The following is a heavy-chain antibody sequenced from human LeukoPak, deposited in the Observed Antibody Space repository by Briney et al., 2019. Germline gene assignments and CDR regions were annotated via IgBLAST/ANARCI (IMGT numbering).Heavy chain of an antibody. CDR2: IYYSGST. Sequence: PSESLSLTCTVSGGSISSSSYYWGWIRQPPGKGLEWIGSIYYSGSTYYNPSLKSRVTISVDTSKNQFSLKLSSVTAADTAAYYCARHPTYYDFWSGYYTSYFDYWGQGTLVTVSS. V-gene: IGHV4-39*01. J-gene: IGHJ4*02. CDR1: GGSISSSSYY. D-gene: IGHD3-3*01. CDR3: ARHPTYYDFWSGYYTSYFDY.